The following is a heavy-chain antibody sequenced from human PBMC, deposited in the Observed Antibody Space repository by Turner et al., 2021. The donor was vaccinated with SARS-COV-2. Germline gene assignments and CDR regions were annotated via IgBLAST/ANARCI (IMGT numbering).Heavy chain of an antibody. D-gene: IGHD1-26*01. CDR1: GFTLGTHS. V-gene: IGHV3-23*05. CDR2: ISSSGTIT. J-gene: IGHJ5*01. Sequence: EVQLLASGGGLVQPGGSLRISCLASGFTLGTHSMTWARKAPGKGLEWVSGISSSGTITFYRDSVKGRFTISRDVSKSTLYLQMNDLRVEDTAIYYCSKWDGFGDSWGQGTMVTVSS. CDR3: SKWDGFGDS.